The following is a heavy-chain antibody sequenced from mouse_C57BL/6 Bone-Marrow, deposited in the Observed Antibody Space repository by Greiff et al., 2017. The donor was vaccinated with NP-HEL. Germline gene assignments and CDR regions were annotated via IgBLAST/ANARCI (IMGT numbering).Heavy chain of an antibody. CDR1: GFTFSDFY. J-gene: IGHJ4*01. D-gene: IGHD1-1*01. V-gene: IGHV7-1*01. CDR3: ARDARVGAMDY. Sequence: EVKLVESGGGLVQSGRSLRLSCATSGFTFSDFYMEWVRQAPGKGLEWIAARRNKANDYTTEYSASVNGRFIVSRDTSQSILYLQMNALRAEDTAIYYCARDARVGAMDYWGQGTSVTVSS. CDR2: RRNKANDYTT.